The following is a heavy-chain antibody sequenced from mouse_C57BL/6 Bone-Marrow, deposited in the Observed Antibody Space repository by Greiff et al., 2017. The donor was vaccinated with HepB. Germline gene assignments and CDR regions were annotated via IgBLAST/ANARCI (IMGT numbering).Heavy chain of an antibody. CDR2: ISYDGSN. CDR1: GYSITSGYY. V-gene: IGHV3-6*01. CDR3: ARAGGWLFFDY. J-gene: IGHJ2*01. D-gene: IGHD2-3*01. Sequence: DVQLQESGPGLVKPSQSLSLTCSVTGYSITSGYYWNWIRQFPGNKLEWMGYISYDGSNNYNPSLKNRISITRDTSKNQFFLKLNSVTTEDTATYYCARAGGWLFFDYWGQGTTLTVSS.